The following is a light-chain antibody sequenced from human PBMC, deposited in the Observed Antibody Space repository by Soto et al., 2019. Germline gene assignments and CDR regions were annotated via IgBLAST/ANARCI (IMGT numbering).Light chain of an antibody. Sequence: DIQMTQSPSTLSASVGDKVTITCRASQSISSRLAWFQQKPGKAPKVLIYQASSLENGVPSRFSGSGSGTEFTLTISSLQPDDSATYYCQQYDSSAPYTVGQGTKLEIQ. CDR2: QAS. CDR3: QQYDSSAPYT. V-gene: IGKV1-5*03. CDR1: QSISSR. J-gene: IGKJ2*01.